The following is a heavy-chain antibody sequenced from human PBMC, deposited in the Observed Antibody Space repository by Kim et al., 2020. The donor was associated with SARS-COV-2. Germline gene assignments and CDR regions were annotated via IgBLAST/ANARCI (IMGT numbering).Heavy chain of an antibody. Sequence: TANYAQKFQGRVTITAEESTSTAYMELSSLGAEDTAVYYCALAVAGGFDYWGQGTLVTVSS. V-gene: IGHV1-69*01. CDR2: TA. J-gene: IGHJ4*02. CDR3: ALAVAGGFDY. D-gene: IGHD6-19*01.